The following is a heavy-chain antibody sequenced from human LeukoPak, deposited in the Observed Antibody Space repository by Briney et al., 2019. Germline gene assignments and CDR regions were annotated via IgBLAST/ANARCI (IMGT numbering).Heavy chain of an antibody. D-gene: IGHD4-11*01. Sequence: GGSLRLSCAASGFTLSSYGMHWVRQAPGKGLEWVAVIWYDGSNKYYADSVKGRFTISRDNSKNTLYLQMNSLRAEDTAVYYCAKDHVTTVSYFDYWGQGTLVTVSS. V-gene: IGHV3-33*06. CDR3: AKDHVTTVSYFDY. CDR2: IWYDGSNK. CDR1: GFTLSSYG. J-gene: IGHJ4*02.